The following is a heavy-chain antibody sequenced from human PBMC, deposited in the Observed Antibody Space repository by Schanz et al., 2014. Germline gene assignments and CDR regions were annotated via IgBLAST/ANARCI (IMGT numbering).Heavy chain of an antibody. CDR1: GFKFTDYA. Sequence: EVQLVESGGDLVQPGGSLRLSCAASGFKFTDYAMTWVRQAPGKGLEWVATISGSSENTYYADSVKGRVTISRDNSRNTLFLQMRNLRADDTALYYCAKGKSEVRGIILDYWGQGTMVVGSS. CDR3: AKGKSEVRGIILDY. V-gene: IGHV3-23*04. J-gene: IGHJ4*02. D-gene: IGHD3-10*01. CDR2: ISGSSENT.